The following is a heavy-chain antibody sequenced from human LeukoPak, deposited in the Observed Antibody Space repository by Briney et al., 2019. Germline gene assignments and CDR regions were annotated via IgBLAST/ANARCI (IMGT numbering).Heavy chain of an antibody. V-gene: IGHV3-15*07. CDR2: IGSKIDGGTA. CDR3: SSPVAGRPRGVDV. Sequence: GGSLRLSCAASDFTFTNAWMDWVRQAPGKGLEWVGRIGSKIDGGTAYYAAPVKGRFTISRDDSKNTLYLQMNSLKTEDTAMYYRSSPVAGRPRGVDVWGPGTAVSVSS. J-gene: IGHJ6*02. D-gene: IGHD6-13*01. CDR1: DFTFTNAW.